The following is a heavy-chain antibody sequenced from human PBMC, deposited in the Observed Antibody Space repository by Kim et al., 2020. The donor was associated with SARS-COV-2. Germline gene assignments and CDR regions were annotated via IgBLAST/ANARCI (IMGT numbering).Heavy chain of an antibody. J-gene: IGHJ4*02. CDR3: AREGS. V-gene: IGHV3-66*01. Sequence: IDSGCSTYYADSVKGRFPISRDNSKNTLYLQMNSLRAEDTAVYYCAREGSWGQGTLVTVSS. CDR2: IDSGCST.